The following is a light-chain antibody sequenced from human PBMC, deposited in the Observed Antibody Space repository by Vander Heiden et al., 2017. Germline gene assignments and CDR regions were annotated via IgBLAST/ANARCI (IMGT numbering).Light chain of an antibody. V-gene: IGLV1-44*01. CDR1: TSNIGSNT. J-gene: IGLJ2*01. CDR2: SNN. Sequence: QSVLTQPPSASGTPGLRVTISCSGSTSNIGSNTVNWYQQLPGTAPKLLIYSNNQRPSGVPDRLSGSKSGTSASLAISGLQSEDEADYYCAAWDDSLNGVLFGGGTKLTVL. CDR3: AAWDDSLNGVL.